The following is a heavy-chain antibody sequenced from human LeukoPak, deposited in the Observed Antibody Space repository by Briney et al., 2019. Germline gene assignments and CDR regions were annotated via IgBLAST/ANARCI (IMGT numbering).Heavy chain of an antibody. J-gene: IGHJ4*02. CDR3: EREDAPRTGYYKNSHFDY. CDR1: GYTFTGYY. D-gene: IGHD3-9*01. CDR2: INPNSGGT. Sequence: ASVKVSCKSSGYTFTGYYMHWVRQAPGQGLKWMGWINPNSGGTNYAQKFQGRVTMTRDTSISTAYMELSRLRSDDTAVYYCEREDAPRTGYYKNSHFDYWGQGTLVTVSS. V-gene: IGHV1-2*02.